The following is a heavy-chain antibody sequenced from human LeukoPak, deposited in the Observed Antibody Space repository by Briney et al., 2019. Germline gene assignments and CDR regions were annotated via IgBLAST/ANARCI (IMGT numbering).Heavy chain of an antibody. CDR3: AKLLYYYDSSQPY. D-gene: IGHD3-22*01. V-gene: IGHV3-23*01. CDR2: IIGSGGST. CDR1: GFTFSSYG. J-gene: IGHJ4*02. Sequence: GGSLRLSCAASGFTFSSYGMSWVRQAPGEGLELVSAIIGSGGSTYYADSVKGRFTISRDNSKNTLYLQMNSLRAEDTAVYYCAKLLYYYDSSQPYWGQGTLVTVSS.